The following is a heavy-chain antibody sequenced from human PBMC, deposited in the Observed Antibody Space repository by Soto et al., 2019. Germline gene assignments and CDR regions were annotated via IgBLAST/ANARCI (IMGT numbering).Heavy chain of an antibody. Sequence: QVPLVQSGAEVKKPGASVKVSCKASGYTFTSYGISWVRQAPGQGLEWMGWISAYNGNTNYAQKLQGRVTMTTDTSTSTAYMELRSLRSDDTAVYYCARVYCSGGSCYSGEPEPWGQGTLVTVSS. CDR2: ISAYNGNT. J-gene: IGHJ5*02. V-gene: IGHV1-18*01. CDR1: GYTFTSYG. CDR3: ARVYCSGGSCYSGEPEP. D-gene: IGHD2-15*01.